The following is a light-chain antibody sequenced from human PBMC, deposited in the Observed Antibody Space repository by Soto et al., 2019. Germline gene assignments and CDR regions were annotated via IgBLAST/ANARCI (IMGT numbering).Light chain of an antibody. J-gene: IGKJ4*01. CDR2: DAS. CDR3: HQYGSKPLT. V-gene: IGKV3D-20*01. Sequence: EIVLTQSPATLSLSPGERATLSCGASQSVSSSCLAWYQQKPGLAPRLLIYDASRRATGIPERFSGSGSGTDFTLIISRVEPEDFAVYYCHQYGSKPLTFGGGTKVEIK. CDR1: QSVSSSC.